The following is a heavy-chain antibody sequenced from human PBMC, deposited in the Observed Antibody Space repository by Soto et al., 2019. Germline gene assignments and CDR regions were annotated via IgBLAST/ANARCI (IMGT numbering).Heavy chain of an antibody. CDR3: ARGSSTDYMDV. J-gene: IGHJ6*03. Sequence: PGESLKISCRGSGYSFTGHWIVWVRQVPGKGLEWMGIIYPGDSDTRYSPSFQGQVTISADKSISTAYLQWSSLKASDTAIYYCARGSSTDYMDVWGKGTTVPV. CDR2: IYPGDSDT. D-gene: IGHD2-2*01. V-gene: IGHV5-51*01. CDR1: GYSFTGHW.